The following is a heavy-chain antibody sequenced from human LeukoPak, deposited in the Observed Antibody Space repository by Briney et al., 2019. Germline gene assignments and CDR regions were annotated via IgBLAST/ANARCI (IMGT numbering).Heavy chain of an antibody. D-gene: IGHD5-12*01. Sequence: PSETLSLTCTLSGDSISNYYWNWIRQPAGKGLEWIGRIDTSGSTNYNPSLQSRVTISVDTSKNQFSLKLTSVTAADTAVYYCAILGYGFDYWGQVTLVTVSS. V-gene: IGHV4-4*07. J-gene: IGHJ4*02. CDR2: IDTSGST. CDR1: GDSISNYY. CDR3: AILGYGFDY.